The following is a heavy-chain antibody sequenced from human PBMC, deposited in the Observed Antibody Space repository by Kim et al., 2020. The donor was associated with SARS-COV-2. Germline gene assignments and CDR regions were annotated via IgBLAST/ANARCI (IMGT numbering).Heavy chain of an antibody. D-gene: IGHD1-20*01. CDR1: GDSIRSTSHY. V-gene: IGHV4-39*01. CDR3: ARIVMTGNVGRGYFDY. J-gene: IGHJ4*02. Sequence: SETLSLTCGVSGDSIRSTSHYWGWIRRPPGKGLEWIGSLDYSGSGATYYNPSLKSRVTISVDTSKNQFSLKVNSVTAADTAVYYCARIVMTGNVGRGYFDYGGQGTLVTVSS. CDR2: LDYSGSGAT.